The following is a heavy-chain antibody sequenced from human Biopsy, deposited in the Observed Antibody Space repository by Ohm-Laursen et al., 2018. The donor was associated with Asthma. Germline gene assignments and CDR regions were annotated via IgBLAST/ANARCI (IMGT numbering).Heavy chain of an antibody. CDR1: GFMFRSFG. Sequence: SLRLSCAAAGFMFRSFGMHWVRQAPGKGLEWVAVISYDGNHKFYEDSVKGRFTISRDNSKNTLYLQMNSLRTEDTAVYYCAKRRGYSGHDNDYWGQGTLVIVSS. CDR3: AKRRGYSGHDNDY. CDR2: ISYDGNHK. D-gene: IGHD5-12*01. J-gene: IGHJ4*02. V-gene: IGHV3-30*18.